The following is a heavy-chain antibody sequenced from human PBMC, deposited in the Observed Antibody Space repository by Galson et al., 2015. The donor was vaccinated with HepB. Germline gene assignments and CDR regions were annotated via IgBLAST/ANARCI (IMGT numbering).Heavy chain of an antibody. CDR1: GFSFGDYG. CDR2: ISRDSGIK. D-gene: IGHD6-19*01. Sequence: SLRLSCAASGFSFGDYGMHWVRQAPGRGLEWVSGISRDSGIKGYADSVKGRFTISRDNVKNSLYLQMNSLRTEDTAFYYCTKGAVAGPDSESDYWGQGTLVTVSS. J-gene: IGHJ4*02. CDR3: TKGAVAGPDSESDY. V-gene: IGHV3-9*01.